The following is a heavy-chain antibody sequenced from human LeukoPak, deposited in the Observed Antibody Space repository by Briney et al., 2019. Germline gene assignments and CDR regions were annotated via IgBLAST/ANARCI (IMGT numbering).Heavy chain of an antibody. CDR3: ASSSSYGDSYYYYMDV. CDR1: RFTFSSYA. D-gene: IGHD3-16*01. J-gene: IGHJ6*03. V-gene: IGHV3-30-3*01. Sequence: PGRSLRLSCAASRFTFSSYAMHWVRQAPGKGLEWVAVISYNGSDKYYADSVKGRFTISRDNGKNSLFLQMNGLRAEDTAAYYCASSSSYGDSYYYYMDVWGKGTTVTVSS. CDR2: ISYNGSDK.